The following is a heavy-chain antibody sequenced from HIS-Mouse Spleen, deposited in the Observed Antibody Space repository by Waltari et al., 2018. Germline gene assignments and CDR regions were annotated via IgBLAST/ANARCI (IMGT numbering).Heavy chain of an antibody. Sequence: EVQLVESGGGWVQPGGSLRVSCAAPGLTCSGYDMPWVRQATGKGLEWVSAIGTAGDTYYPGSVKGRFTISRENDKNSLYLQMNSLRAGDTAVYYCARSIKYSLDYWGQGTLVTVSS. CDR3: ARSIKYSLDY. V-gene: IGHV3-13*01. CDR1: GLTCSGYD. D-gene: IGHD2-15*01. CDR2: IGTAGDT. J-gene: IGHJ4*02.